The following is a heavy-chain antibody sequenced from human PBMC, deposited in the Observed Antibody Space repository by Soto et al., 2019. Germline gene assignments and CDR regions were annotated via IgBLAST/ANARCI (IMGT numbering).Heavy chain of an antibody. Sequence: SETLSLTCAVYGGSFSVYYWSWIRHPPGKGLEWIGEINHSGSTNYNPSLKSRVTISVDTSKNQFSLKLSSVTAADTAVYYCARAKWGGYFLEAFGFLGQGTMVTVSS. CDR3: ARAKWGGYFLEAFGF. J-gene: IGHJ3*01. CDR1: GGSFSVYY. V-gene: IGHV4-34*01. D-gene: IGHD3-3*01. CDR2: INHSGST.